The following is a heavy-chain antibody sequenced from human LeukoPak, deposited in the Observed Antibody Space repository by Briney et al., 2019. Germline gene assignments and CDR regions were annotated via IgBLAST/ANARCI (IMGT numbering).Heavy chain of an antibody. Sequence: GGSLRLSCAASGFTFSSYEMNWVRQAPGKGLEWVSYISSSGSTIYYADSVKGRFTISRDNAKNSLYLQMNSLRAEDTAVYYCARDSPHRYCSSTSCYTAMVIDAFDIWGQGTMVTVSS. V-gene: IGHV3-48*03. CDR1: GFTFSSYE. CDR2: ISSSGSTI. CDR3: ARDSPHRYCSSTSCYTAMVIDAFDI. J-gene: IGHJ3*02. D-gene: IGHD2-2*02.